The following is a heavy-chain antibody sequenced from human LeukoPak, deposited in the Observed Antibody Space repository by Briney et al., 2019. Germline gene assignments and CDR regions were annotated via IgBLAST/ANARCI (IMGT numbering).Heavy chain of an antibody. D-gene: IGHD1-1*01. CDR1: GFTFSSYG. CDR2: IWYDGSNK. Sequence: GGSLRLSCAASGFTFSSYGMHWFRQAPGKGLEWVAVIWYDGSNKYYADSVKGRFTISRDNSKNTLYLQMNSLRAEDTAVYYCARSTGRTYYFDYWGQGTLVTVSS. CDR3: ARSTGRTYYFDY. V-gene: IGHV3-33*01. J-gene: IGHJ4*02.